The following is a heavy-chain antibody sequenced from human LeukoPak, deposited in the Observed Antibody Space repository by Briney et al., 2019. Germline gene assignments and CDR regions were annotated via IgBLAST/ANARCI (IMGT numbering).Heavy chain of an antibody. J-gene: IGHJ4*02. CDR2: ISGSGGST. Sequence: PGGSLRLSCAASGFTFSSYAMSWVRQAPGKGLEWVSAISGSGGSTYYADSVKGRFAISRNNSKNSLYLQMNSLRAEDTAVYYCARDYDILTGYYPIFDYWGQGTLVTVSS. CDR3: ARDYDILTGYYPIFDY. V-gene: IGHV3-23*01. CDR1: GFTFSSYA. D-gene: IGHD3-9*01.